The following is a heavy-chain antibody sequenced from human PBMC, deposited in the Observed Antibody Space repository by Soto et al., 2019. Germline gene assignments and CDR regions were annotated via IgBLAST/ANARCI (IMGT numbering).Heavy chain of an antibody. CDR1: GGSVSSGSYY. CDR3: ARGIEGWYQGRYYYGMDV. V-gene: IGHV4-61*01. Sequence: QVQLQESGPGLVKPSETLSLTCTVSGGSVSSGSYYWSWIRQPPGKGLEWIGYIYYSGSTNYNPHLRSRVLISVDTSKNQFSLKLSSVTAADTAVYYCARGIEGWYQGRYYYGMDVWGQGTTVTVSS. D-gene: IGHD6-19*01. J-gene: IGHJ6*02. CDR2: IYYSGST.